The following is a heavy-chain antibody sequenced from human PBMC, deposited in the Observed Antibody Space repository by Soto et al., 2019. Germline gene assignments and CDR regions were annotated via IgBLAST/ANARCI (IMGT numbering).Heavy chain of an antibody. CDR2: IKSKTDGGTT. Sequence: EVQLLESGGGVVKPGGSRRLSCAASGFTFSNAWMSLVRQAPGKGLEWVGGIKSKTDGGTTDDAAPGKGRFTISRDDAKNTLYLQRNSLKTEDTAVYYCTTDEPWGQGTLVTVSS. CDR1: GFTFSNAW. J-gene: IGHJ4*02. V-gene: IGHV3-15*01. CDR3: TTDEP.